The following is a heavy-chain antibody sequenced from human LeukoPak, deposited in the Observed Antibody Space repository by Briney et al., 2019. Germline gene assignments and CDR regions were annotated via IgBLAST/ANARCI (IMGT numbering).Heavy chain of an antibody. CDR2: IKPDGSEK. Sequence: GGSLRLSCAASGFSFSANWMTWVRQAPGKGLEWVATIKPDGSEKYYLDSVKGRFTISRDNARNSLYFQMNSLRVEDTAVYYCARDPKYSNSWFFDYWGQGTLVTVSS. J-gene: IGHJ4*02. D-gene: IGHD6-13*01. CDR3: ARDPKYSNSWFFDY. CDR1: GFSFSANW. V-gene: IGHV3-7*05.